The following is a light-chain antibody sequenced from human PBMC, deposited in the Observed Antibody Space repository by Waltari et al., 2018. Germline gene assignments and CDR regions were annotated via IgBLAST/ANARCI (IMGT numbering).Light chain of an antibody. V-gene: IGLV2-14*01. CDR3: SSYTSSNTGV. CDR1: SSDIGAYNY. J-gene: IGLJ3*02. Sequence: QSALTQSASLSGSPGQSITISCTGTSSDIGAYNYVSWYQQHPGKAPKRMTKDDSKRPSGLANRFAGSKSGNTASLTIAGLQAEDEADYYCSSYTSSNTGVFGGGTKLTVL. CDR2: DDS.